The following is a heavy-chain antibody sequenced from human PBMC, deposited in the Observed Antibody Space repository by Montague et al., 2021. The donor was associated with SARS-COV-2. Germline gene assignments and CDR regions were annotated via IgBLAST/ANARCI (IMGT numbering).Heavy chain of an antibody. D-gene: IGHD3-16*02. V-gene: IGHV3-48*03. CDR1: GFTFSNYD. Sequence: SLRLSCAASGFTFSNYDMNWVCQAPGKGPEWISYISTSAHTTSYAGSVKGRFTISRDNGKNSLYLQMNSLRVEDTAVYYCTRDYRSIVGDGLDIWGQGTKVTVSS. CDR2: ISTSAHTT. J-gene: IGHJ3*02. CDR3: TRDYRSIVGDGLDI.